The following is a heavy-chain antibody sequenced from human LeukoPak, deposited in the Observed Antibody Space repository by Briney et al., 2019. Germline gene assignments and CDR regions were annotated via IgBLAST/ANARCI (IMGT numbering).Heavy chain of an antibody. CDR3: ATTVNFNWFDP. Sequence: SETLSLTCTVSGASVSAYYWSWIRQPPGKGLEWIGYIYYTGSTNYNPSLKSRVTISVDTSKNQFSLKLNSVTAADTAVYYCATTVNFNWFDPWGQGALVTVSS. V-gene: IGHV4-59*02. J-gene: IGHJ5*02. CDR1: GASVSAYY. CDR2: IYYTGST. D-gene: IGHD4-11*01.